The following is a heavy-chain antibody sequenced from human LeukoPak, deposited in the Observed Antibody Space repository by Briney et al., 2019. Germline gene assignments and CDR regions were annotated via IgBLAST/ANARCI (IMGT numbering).Heavy chain of an antibody. Sequence: NPGGSLRLSCSASGFTLSRYRMHEVRQAPGKGLEWVSSISSSSSYIYYADSVKGRFTISRDNAKNSLYLQMNSLRAEDTAVYYCATDNSSTQCYYYGMDVWGQGTTVTVSS. CDR3: ATDNSSTQCYYYGMDV. V-gene: IGHV3-21*01. D-gene: IGHD6-6*01. J-gene: IGHJ6*02. CDR2: ISSSSSYI. CDR1: GFTLSRYR.